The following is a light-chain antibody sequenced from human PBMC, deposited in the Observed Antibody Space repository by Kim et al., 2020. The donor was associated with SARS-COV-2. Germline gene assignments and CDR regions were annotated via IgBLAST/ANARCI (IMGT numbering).Light chain of an antibody. Sequence: GPPGQTASITCSEDKLGDKNACWYQQKPGQSPVLVIYEDSKRPSGIPERFSGSNSGNTATLTSGGTQAMDEADYYCQAWDSSTGVFGGGTQLTVL. J-gene: IGLJ3*02. CDR3: QAWDSSTGV. CDR2: EDS. CDR1: KLGDKN. V-gene: IGLV3-1*01.